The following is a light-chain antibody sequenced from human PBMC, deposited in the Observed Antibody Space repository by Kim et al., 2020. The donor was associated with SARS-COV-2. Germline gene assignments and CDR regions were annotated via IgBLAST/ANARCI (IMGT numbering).Light chain of an antibody. V-gene: IGKV4-1*01. Sequence: DIVLTQSPDSLAVSLGERATINCKSSQSVLYSSNNKNQLAWYQQKPGQSPKLLIFWASFRESGVPDRFSGSGSGTDFTLAISSLQAEDVAVYYCHQYYTTPWTFGQGTKVEIK. CDR1: QSVLYSSNNKNQ. CDR3: HQYYTTPWT. CDR2: WAS. J-gene: IGKJ1*01.